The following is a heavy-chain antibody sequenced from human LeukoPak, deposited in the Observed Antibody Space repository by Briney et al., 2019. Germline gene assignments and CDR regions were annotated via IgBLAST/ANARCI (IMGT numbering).Heavy chain of an antibody. J-gene: IGHJ6*02. CDR1: GGSIISYY. CDR2: IYYSGST. CDR3: ARGLLFDYYYYYGMDV. Sequence: SEPLLLLCCAFGGSIISYYWCWIRQPPREGLEWMGYIYYSGSTNYNPSLKSRVTISVDPSKNQFSLKLSSVTAADTAVYYCARGLLFDYYYYYGMDVWGQGTTVTVSS. D-gene: IGHD1-26*01. V-gene: IGHV4-59*01.